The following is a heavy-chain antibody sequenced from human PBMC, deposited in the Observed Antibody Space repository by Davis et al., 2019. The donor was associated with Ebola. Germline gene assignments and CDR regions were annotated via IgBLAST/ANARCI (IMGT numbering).Heavy chain of an antibody. Sequence: GESLKISCAASGFTFSKYAMSWVRQAPGKGLEWVSVISGSGGSTYYADSVKGRFTISRDNAKNSLYLQMNSLRAEDTALYYCAKDSGESGYYFDYWGQGTLVTVSS. CDR1: GFTFSKYA. CDR3: AKDSGESGYYFDY. D-gene: IGHD1-26*01. V-gene: IGHV3-23*01. J-gene: IGHJ4*02. CDR2: ISGSGGST.